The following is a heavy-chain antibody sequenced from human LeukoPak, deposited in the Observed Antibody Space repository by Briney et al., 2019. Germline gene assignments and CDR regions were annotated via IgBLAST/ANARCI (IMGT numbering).Heavy chain of an antibody. V-gene: IGHV1-2*02. J-gene: IGHJ6*04. CDR3: ARCRYSSGWYKMDV. D-gene: IGHD6-19*01. CDR1: GYTFSGYY. CDR2: INPNTGGT. Sequence: ASVKVSCKASGYTFSGYYMHWVRQAPGQGLEWMGWINPNTGGTNYAQKFQGRVTMTRDTSINTAYMELSRLRSDDTAVYYCARCRYSSGWYKMDVWGKGTTVTISS.